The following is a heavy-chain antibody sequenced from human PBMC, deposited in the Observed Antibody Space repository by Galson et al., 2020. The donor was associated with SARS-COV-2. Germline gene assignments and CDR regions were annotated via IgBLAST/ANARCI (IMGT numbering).Heavy chain of an antibody. CDR1: GFTFSNYW. CDR3: ARDHWSEYCSGDSCFPDYYYYGMDV. J-gene: IGHJ6*02. CDR2: IKKDGSEK. D-gene: IGHD2-15*01. Sequence: TGGSLRLSCVASGFTFSNYWMTWVRKGPGKGLEWVANIKKDGSEKYYVDSVKGRFTISRDHAKNSLYLQMNSLRAEDTAVYFCARDHWSEYCSGDSCFPDYYYYGMDVWGQGTTVTVSS. V-gene: IGHV3-7*05.